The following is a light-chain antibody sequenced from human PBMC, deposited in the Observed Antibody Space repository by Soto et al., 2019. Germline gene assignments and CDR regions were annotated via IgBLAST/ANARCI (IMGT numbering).Light chain of an antibody. V-gene: IGKV3-15*01. CDR2: GAF. CDR1: QSVSSK. J-gene: IGKJ4*01. CDR3: QQYHTWPPLT. Sequence: EIVMTQSPPTLSVSPGERITLSCRASQSVSSKLAWYQHRPGQAPRLLIYGAFTRATGVPARFSGSGSGTEFTLPITSLQPADFAVYYCQQYHTWPPLTFGGGTKVEIK.